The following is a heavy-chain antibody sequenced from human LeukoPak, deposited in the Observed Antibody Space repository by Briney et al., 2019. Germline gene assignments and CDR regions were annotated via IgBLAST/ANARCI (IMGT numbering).Heavy chain of an antibody. Sequence: GGSLRLSCTASAFSDYYMSWVRQAPGKGPEWVSIIYSGGNTFYADSVKGRFTISRDSSKNTLFLQMISLRAEDTAVYYCARDHITMIRGVSYYYYGMDVWGQGTTVTVSS. CDR1: AFSDYY. D-gene: IGHD3-10*01. V-gene: IGHV3-53*01. CDR3: ARDHITMIRGVSYYYYGMDV. CDR2: IYSGGNT. J-gene: IGHJ6*02.